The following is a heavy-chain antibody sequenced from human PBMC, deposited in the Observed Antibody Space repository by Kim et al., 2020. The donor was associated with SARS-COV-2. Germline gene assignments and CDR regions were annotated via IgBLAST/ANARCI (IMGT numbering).Heavy chain of an antibody. V-gene: IGHV3-13*01. CDR2: IGTAGDT. J-gene: IGHJ2*01. CDR1: SYD. CDR3: ARGKGYGSGTPRRDWYFDL. D-gene: IGHD3-10*01. Sequence: SYDMHWVRQATGKGLEWVSAIGTAGDTYYPGSVKGRFTISRENAKNSLYLQMNSLRAGDTAVYYCARGKGYGSGTPRRDWYFDLWGRGTLAT.